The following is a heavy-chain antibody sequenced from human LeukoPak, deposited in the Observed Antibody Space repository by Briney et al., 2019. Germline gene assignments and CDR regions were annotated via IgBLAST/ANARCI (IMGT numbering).Heavy chain of an antibody. J-gene: IGHJ5*02. CDR3: AREGYGDYGWFDP. CDR1: GFTFSSYS. Sequence: GGSLRLSCAASGFTFSSYSMNWVRQAPGKVLEWVSSISSSSSYIYYADSVKGRFTISRDNAKNSLYLQMNSLRAEDTAVYYCAREGYGDYGWFDPWGQGTLVTVSS. D-gene: IGHD4-17*01. V-gene: IGHV3-21*01. CDR2: ISSSSSYI.